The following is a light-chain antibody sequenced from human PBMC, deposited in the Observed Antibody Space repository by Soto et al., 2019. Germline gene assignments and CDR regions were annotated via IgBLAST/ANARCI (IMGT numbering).Light chain of an antibody. CDR1: QNIGSN. CDR3: QQYNNWPVT. CDR2: GAS. J-gene: IGKJ4*01. Sequence: EVVMTQSPATLSASPGERVILSCRASQNIGSNLAWYQQRPGQAPRLLMYGASTRATETPARFSGSGSATEFTLTISSLQSEDSSVYYCQQYNNWPVTFGRGTKADIK. V-gene: IGKV3-15*01.